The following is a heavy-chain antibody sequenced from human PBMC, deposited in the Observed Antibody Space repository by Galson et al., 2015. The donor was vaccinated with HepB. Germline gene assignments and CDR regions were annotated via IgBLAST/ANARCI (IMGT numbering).Heavy chain of an antibody. V-gene: IGHV1-2*02. CDR2: IDPNSGGT. CDR1: GYTFTGYY. J-gene: IGHJ6*03. CDR3: ARSQAYCSSTSCYPRDHYYYYMDV. Sequence: SVKVSCKASGYTFTGYYMHWVRQAPGQGLEWMGWIDPNSGGTNYAQKFQGRVTMTRDTSISTAYMELSRLRSDNTAVYYCARSQAYCSSTSCYPRDHYYYYMDVWGKGTTVTVSS. D-gene: IGHD2-2*01.